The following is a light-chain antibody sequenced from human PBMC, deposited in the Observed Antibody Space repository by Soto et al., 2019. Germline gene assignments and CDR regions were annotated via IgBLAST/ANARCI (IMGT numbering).Light chain of an antibody. J-gene: IGKJ1*01. CDR2: DAS. CDR3: QQYTNTNNPWM. CDR1: QTISTW. V-gene: IGKV1-5*01. Sequence: DIQMTQSPSTLSGSVGDRVTITCRASQTISTWMAWYQQKPGKAPKLLVYDASTLQSGVASRFSGSGSGTEFTLIISGLQPDDSATYYCQQYTNTNNPWMFGQVNKVDI.